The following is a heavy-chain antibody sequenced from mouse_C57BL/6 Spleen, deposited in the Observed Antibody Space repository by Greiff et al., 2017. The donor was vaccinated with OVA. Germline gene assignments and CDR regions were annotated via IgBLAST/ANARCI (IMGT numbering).Heavy chain of an antibody. CDR3: ARGGYDAYFDY. D-gene: IGHD2-2*01. J-gene: IGHJ2*01. V-gene: IGHV3-6*01. Sequence: DVKLVESGPGLVKPSQSLSLTCSVTGYSITSCYYWYWIRQFPGNKLEWMGYISYDGSNNYNPSLKNRISITRDTSKNQFFLKLNSVTTEDTATYYCARGGYDAYFDYWGQGTTLTVSS. CDR1: GYSITSCYY. CDR2: ISYDGSN.